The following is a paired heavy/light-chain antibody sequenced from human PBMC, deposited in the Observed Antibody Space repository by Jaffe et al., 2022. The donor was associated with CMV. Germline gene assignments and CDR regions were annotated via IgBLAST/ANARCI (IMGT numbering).Heavy chain of an antibody. CDR3: ARDRFSGYSDYGWGSYRPDAFDI. CDR2: IDGSGGTK. V-gene: IGHV3-48*02. J-gene: IGHJ3*02. Sequence: EVQLVESGGGLVQPGGSLRLSCSASGFFFSSYSMNWVRQAPGKGLEWVSYIDGSGGTKYYADSVKGRFTISRDNAKNSLYLQMNSLRDDDTAVYYCARDRFSGYSDYGWGSYRPDAFDIWGQGTMVTVSS. CDR1: GFFFSSYS. D-gene: IGHD3-16*02.
Light chain of an antibody. J-gene: IGKJ1*01. Sequence: EVVLTQSPGTLSLSPGESATLSCRASQSVSDRYLAWYQQRPGHAPRLLIYGASSRATGIPDRFSGSGSGTDFILSISRLEPEDFAVYYCQQSAISPWTFGQGTKVEIK. CDR1: QSVSDRY. V-gene: IGKV3-20*01. CDR3: QQSAISPWT. CDR2: GAS.